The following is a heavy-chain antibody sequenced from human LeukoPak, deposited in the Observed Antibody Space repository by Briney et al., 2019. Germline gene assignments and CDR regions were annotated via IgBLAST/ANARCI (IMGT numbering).Heavy chain of an antibody. CDR2: IIPIFGRA. V-gene: IGHV1-69*13. CDR1: GGTFRFFA. J-gene: IGHJ1*01. D-gene: IGHD6-13*01. CDR3: ARRPDILSAATGTGGVAYFHH. Sequence: GASVTVSCKASGGTFRFFAMSWVRQAPGQGLEWMGEIIPIFGRANYAQTFRGRVTITADESTNTAYMELSTLRSEDTAVYYCARRPDILSAATGTGGVAYFHHWGQGALVTVSS.